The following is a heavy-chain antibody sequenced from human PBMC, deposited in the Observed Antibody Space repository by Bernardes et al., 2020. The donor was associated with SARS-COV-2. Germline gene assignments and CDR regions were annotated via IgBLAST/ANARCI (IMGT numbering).Heavy chain of an antibody. CDR2: ITSGNDYI. Sequence: GGSLRLSCAASGFSFSSYTMNWVRQAPGKGLEWVSSITSGNDYIYYADSVKGRFTISRDNAKNSLYLQMNSLRAEDTAVYYCARLMPYSSSWSGGDYWGQGTLVTVSS. V-gene: IGHV3-21*01. J-gene: IGHJ4*02. D-gene: IGHD6-13*01. CDR1: GFSFSSYT. CDR3: ARLMPYSSSWSGGDY.